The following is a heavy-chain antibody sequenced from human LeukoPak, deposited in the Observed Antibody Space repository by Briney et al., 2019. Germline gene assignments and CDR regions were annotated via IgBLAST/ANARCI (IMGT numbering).Heavy chain of an antibody. CDR2: ISSSSSYI. CDR3: ARESRSSSWYSYYYYYMDV. D-gene: IGHD6-13*01. V-gene: IGHV3-21*01. Sequence: PGGSLRLSCAASGFTFSSYSMNWVRQAPGKGLEWVSSISSSSSYIYYADSVKGRFTISRDNAKNSLYLQMNSLRAEDTAVYYCARESRSSSWYSYYYYYMDVWGKGTTVTVSS. J-gene: IGHJ6*03. CDR1: GFTFSSYS.